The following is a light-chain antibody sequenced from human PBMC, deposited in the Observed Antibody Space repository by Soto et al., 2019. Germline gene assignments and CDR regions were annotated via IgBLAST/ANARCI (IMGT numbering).Light chain of an antibody. Sequence: IQMTQYPYSLSASVGDRVTITCRASQSVSSWLAWYQQKPGKAPNLLIYDASSLESGVPSRFSGSGSGTEFTLTISSLQPDDFAPYYCQQSNSYPWTFGQGTKVDIK. CDR2: DAS. CDR3: QQSNSYPWT. J-gene: IGKJ1*01. V-gene: IGKV1-5*01. CDR1: QSVSSW.